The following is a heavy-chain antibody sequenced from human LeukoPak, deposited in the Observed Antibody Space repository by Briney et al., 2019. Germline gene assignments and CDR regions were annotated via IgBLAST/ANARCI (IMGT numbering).Heavy chain of an antibody. J-gene: IGHJ4*02. CDR2: INHSGST. CDR1: GGSFSGYY. Sequence: PSETLSLTSAVYGGSFSGYYWSWIRQPPGKGLEWIGEINHSGSTNYNPSLKSRVTISVDTSKNQFSLKLSSVTAADTAVYYCASSRGPLLHYFDYWGQGTLVTVSS. D-gene: IGHD2/OR15-2a*01. V-gene: IGHV4-34*01. CDR3: ASSRGPLLHYFDY.